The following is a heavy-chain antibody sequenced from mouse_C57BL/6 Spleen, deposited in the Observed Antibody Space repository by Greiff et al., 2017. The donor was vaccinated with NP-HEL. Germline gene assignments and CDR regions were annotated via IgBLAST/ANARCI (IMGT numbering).Heavy chain of an antibody. CDR1: GYTFTSYW. J-gene: IGHJ3*01. V-gene: IGHV1-59*01. CDR3: ARTPYYSNPFAY. D-gene: IGHD2-5*01. CDR2: IDPSDSYT. Sequence: QVQLKQPGAELVRPGTSVKLSCKASGYTFTSYWMHWVKQRPGQGLEWIGVIDPSDSYTNYNQKFKGKATLTVDTSSSTAYMQLSSLTSEDSAVYYCARTPYYSNPFAYWGQGTLVTVSA.